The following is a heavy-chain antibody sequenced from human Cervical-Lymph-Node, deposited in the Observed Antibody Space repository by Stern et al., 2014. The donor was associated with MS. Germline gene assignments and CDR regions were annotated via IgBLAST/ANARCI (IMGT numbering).Heavy chain of an antibody. V-gene: IGHV3-23*04. CDR3: ARDTTDFDS. CDR2: ISGSGHKT. J-gene: IGHJ4*02. Sequence: EVQLVESGGGFVQPGGSLRLSCAASGFIFRSYTMTWVRQAPGKGLEWVSIISGSGHKTNYADSLKGRFTISRDNSNNTLFLQMNSLRVDDTAIYYCARDTTDFDSWGQGTLVTVSS. CDR1: GFIFRSYT. D-gene: IGHD1-1*01.